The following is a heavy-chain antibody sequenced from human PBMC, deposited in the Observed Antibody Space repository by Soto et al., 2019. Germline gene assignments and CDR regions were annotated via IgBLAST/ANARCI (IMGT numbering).Heavy chain of an antibody. CDR3: ARGALYYYDSSGYPHWFDP. J-gene: IGHJ5*02. D-gene: IGHD3-22*01. CDR2: ISSSGSII. V-gene: IGHV3-48*03. Sequence: HPGGSLRLSCAASRFTFSSYEMNWVRQAPGKGLEWVSYISSSGSIIYYADSVKGRFTISRDNAKNSLYLQMNSLRAEDTAVYYCARGALYYYDSSGYPHWFDPWVQGT. CDR1: RFTFSSYE.